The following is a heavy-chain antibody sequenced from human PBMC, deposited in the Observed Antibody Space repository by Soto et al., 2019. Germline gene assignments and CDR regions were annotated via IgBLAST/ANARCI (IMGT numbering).Heavy chain of an antibody. Sequence: PGVSLRLSCKVSGFTLITSAMNWVRQAPGKGLEWVSYINTDGDVRHYADSVKGRFTVSRDNAKNLVYLQMNNVGADDTAVYFCTRRDVFDLWGQGATVTVSS. CDR1: GFTLITSA. CDR3: TRRDVFDL. CDR2: INTDGDVR. J-gene: IGHJ3*01. V-gene: IGHV3-48*01.